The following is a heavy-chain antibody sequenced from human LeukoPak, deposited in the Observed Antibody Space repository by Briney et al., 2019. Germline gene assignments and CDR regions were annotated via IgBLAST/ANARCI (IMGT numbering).Heavy chain of an antibody. J-gene: IGHJ4*02. Sequence: GGSLRLSCAASEFSVGSNYMTWVRQAPGKGLEWVSLIYSGGSTYYADSVKGRFTISRDNSKNTLYLQMNSLRAEDTAVYYCAKDPHGSGSYKILDYWGQGTLVTVSS. D-gene: IGHD3-10*01. CDR3: AKDPHGSGSYKILDY. V-gene: IGHV3-66*01. CDR2: IYSGGST. CDR1: EFSVGSNY.